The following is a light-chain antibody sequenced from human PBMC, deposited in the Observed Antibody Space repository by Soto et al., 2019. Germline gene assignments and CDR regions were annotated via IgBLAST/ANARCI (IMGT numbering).Light chain of an antibody. J-gene: IGKJ1*01. CDR3: QHYNNWPPKT. Sequence: EIVMTQSPATLSVSPGERVTLSCRASQSVSTNLAWYQQTPGQAPRLLIYDASTRAPGVPARFSGSGSGTEFTLTIGSLQSEDFAVYYCQHYNNWPPKTFGQGTKVDI. CDR1: QSVSTN. CDR2: DAS. V-gene: IGKV3-15*01.